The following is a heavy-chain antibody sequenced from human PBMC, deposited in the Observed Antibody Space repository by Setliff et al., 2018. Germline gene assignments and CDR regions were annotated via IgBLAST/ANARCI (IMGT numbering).Heavy chain of an antibody. V-gene: IGHV1-69*05. J-gene: IGHJ6*03. CDR2: IIPLLITP. CDR1: GDTFNIRA. CDR3: ARERGDIVTTTSYYYYLDV. D-gene: IGHD5-12*01. Sequence: GASVKVSCKASGDTFNIRAFTWVRQAPGQGLEWVGGIIPLLITPKYAQNFQGRVTITTDESTSTAYMELSSLRSEDTAVYYCARERGDIVTTTSYYYYLDVWGKGTTVTVSS.